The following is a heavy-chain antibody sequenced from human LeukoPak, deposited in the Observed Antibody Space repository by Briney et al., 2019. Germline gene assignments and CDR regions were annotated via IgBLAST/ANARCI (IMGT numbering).Heavy chain of an antibody. V-gene: IGHV1-2*05. Sequence: ASVKVFCKASGYTFDENHIHWVRQAPGQGPEWMGRMNPKSGATDSAQQFQGRLTMTRDTSIGTASMDLSGLRLDDTGIYYCARAGDESTGHYDSLHFWGQGTMVTVSS. CDR3: ARAGDESTGHYDSLHF. CDR2: MNPKSGAT. CDR1: GYTFDENH. J-gene: IGHJ3*01. D-gene: IGHD2-8*02.